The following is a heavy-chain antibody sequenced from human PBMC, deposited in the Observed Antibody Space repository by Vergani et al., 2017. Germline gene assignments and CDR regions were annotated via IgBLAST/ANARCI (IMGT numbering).Heavy chain of an antibody. CDR1: GGSISSGGYY. J-gene: IGHJ5*02. CDR3: ARGIREDSSNWFDP. Sequence: QVQLQESGPGLVKPSQTLSLTCTVSGGSISSGGYYWSWIRQHPGKGLEWIGYIYYSGSTYYNPSLKRRVNISVDTSKNQFSLKLSSVTAADTAVYYCARGIREDSSNWFDPWGQGTLVTVSS. V-gene: IGHV4-31*03. CDR2: IYYSGST. D-gene: IGHD6-6*01.